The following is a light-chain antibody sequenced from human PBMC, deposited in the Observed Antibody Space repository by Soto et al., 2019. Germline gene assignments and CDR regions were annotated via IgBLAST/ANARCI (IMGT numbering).Light chain of an antibody. CDR3: QQRSNWHTIT. V-gene: IGKV3-11*01. CDR2: DAS. J-gene: IGKJ5*01. CDR1: QSVSSY. Sequence: EILLTQSPATLSLSPGERATLSCGASQSVSSYLAWYQQKPGQAPRLLIYDASNRATGIPARFSGSGSGTDFTLTISSLEPEDFAVYYCQQRSNWHTITFGQGTRLEIK.